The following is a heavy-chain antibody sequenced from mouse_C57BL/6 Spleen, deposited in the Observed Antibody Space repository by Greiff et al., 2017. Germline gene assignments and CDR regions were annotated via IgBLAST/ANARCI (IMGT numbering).Heavy chain of an antibody. Sequence: QVQLKESGAELVRPGASVTLSCKASGYTFTDYEMHWVKQTPVHGLEWIGAIDPETGGTAYNQKFKGKAILTADKSSSTAYMELRSLTSEDSAVYYCTNAYYSNLYAGDYWGQGTSVTVSS. CDR3: TNAYYSNLYAGDY. J-gene: IGHJ4*01. V-gene: IGHV1-15*01. CDR1: GYTFTDYE. CDR2: IDPETGGT. D-gene: IGHD2-5*01.